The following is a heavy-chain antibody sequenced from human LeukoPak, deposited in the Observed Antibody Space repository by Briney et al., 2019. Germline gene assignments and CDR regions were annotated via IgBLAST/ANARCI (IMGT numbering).Heavy chain of an antibody. J-gene: IGHJ4*02. Sequence: GGSLRLSCAASGFTVSSNYMSWVRQAPGKGLEWVSVIYSGGSTYYADSVKGRFTISRDNSKNTLYLQMNSLRAEDTAVYYCARVDTAMAGHYWGQGTLVTVSS. D-gene: IGHD5-18*01. CDR1: GFTVSSNY. V-gene: IGHV3-66*01. CDR2: IYSGGST. CDR3: ARVDTAMAGHY.